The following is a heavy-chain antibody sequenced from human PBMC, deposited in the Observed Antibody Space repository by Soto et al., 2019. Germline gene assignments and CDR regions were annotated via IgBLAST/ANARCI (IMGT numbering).Heavy chain of an antibody. CDR1: GFSLTTSGVG. D-gene: IGHD6-19*01. V-gene: IGHV2-5*02. Sequence: QITLRESGPTLVKPTQTLTLTCTFSGFSLTTSGVGVGWIRQPPGKALEWLALIYWDEDKRYSPSLKGRVTIXKXXSKNQVALTMTNMDPADTATYYCARDSSGWYGFDYWGQGILVTVSS. CDR2: IYWDEDK. CDR3: ARDSSGWYGFDY. J-gene: IGHJ4*02.